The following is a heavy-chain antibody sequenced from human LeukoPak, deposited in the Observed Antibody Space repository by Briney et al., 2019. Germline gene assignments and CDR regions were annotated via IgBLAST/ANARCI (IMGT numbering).Heavy chain of an antibody. CDR1: GYTFTSYG. D-gene: IGHD3-10*01. V-gene: IGHV1-18*01. CDR2: ISAYNGNT. CDR3: ARDVRHRSITMVQGQEDY. J-gene: IGHJ4*02. Sequence: GASVKVSCKASGYTFTSYGISWVRQAPGQGLEWMGWISAYNGNTNYAQKLQGRVTITTDTSTSTAYMELRSLRSNDTAVYYCARDVRHRSITMVQGQEDYWGQGTLVTVSS.